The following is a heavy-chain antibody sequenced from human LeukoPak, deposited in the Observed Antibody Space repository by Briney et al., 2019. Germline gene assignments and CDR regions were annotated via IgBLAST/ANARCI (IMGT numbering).Heavy chain of an antibody. CDR3: ATVVSGGYDY. CDR1: GYTLTELS. J-gene: IGHJ4*02. D-gene: IGHD1-26*01. V-gene: IGHV1-24*01. Sequence: GASVKVSCKVSGYTLTELSMHWVRQAPGKGREWMGGFDPEDGERIYAQKFQGRVTMTEDTSTDTAYMELSSLRSEDTAVYYCATVVSGGYDYWGQGTLVTVSS. CDR2: FDPEDGER.